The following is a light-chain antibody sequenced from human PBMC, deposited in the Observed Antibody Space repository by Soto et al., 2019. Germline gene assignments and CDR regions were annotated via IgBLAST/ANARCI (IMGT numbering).Light chain of an antibody. J-gene: IGLJ2*01. CDR1: RSAIGAYNF. CDR3: TSWTTSTTTL. V-gene: IGLV2-14*03. CDR2: DVN. Sequence: QSVLTQPASVSGSPGQSITISCTGTRSAIGAYNFVSWYQQHPGKAPKLMLYDVNIRPSGVSNRFSGSKSGNTASLTISGLQEEDEADYYCTSWTTSTTTLFGGGTKLTVL.